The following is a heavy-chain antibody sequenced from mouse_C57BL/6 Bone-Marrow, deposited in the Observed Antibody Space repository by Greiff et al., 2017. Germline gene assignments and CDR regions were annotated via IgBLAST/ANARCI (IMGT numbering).Heavy chain of an antibody. V-gene: IGHV1-50*01. CDR1: GYTFTSYW. Sequence: QVQLQQPGAELVKPGASVKLSCKASGYTFTSYWMQWVKQRPGQGLEWIGDFDPSDSYTNYNQKFKGKATLTVDTSSSTAYMQLSSLTSEDSAVYYCARLWDFDYWGQGTTLTVSS. CDR2: FDPSDSYT. CDR3: ARLWDFDY. J-gene: IGHJ2*01.